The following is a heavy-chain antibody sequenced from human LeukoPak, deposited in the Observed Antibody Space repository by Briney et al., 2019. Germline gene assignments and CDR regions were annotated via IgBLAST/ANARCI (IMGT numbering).Heavy chain of an antibody. D-gene: IGHD3-22*01. CDR1: GYTFTTYY. V-gene: IGHV1-2*02. CDR2: INPNSGGT. J-gene: IGHJ5*02. Sequence: ASVKVSCEASGYTFTTYYIHWVRQAPGQGLEWMGWINPNSGGTNYAQKFQGRVTMTRDTSINTVYMELSSLRSDDTAVYYCSRDPSHKYYYDPWGQGTLVTVSS. CDR3: SRDPSHKYYYDP.